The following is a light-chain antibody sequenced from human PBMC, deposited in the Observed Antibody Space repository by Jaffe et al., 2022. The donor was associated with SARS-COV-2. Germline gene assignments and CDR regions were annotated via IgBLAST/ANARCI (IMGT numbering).Light chain of an antibody. CDR3: QQSSSVPIT. CDR1: QSISTY. Sequence: DIQMTQSPSSLSASIGDRVTITCRASQSISTYLNWYHQKPGKAPKLLIYSASTLQSGVPSRFSGSGSGTDFTLTISSLQPDDFATYYCQQSSSVPITFGQGTRLDIK. J-gene: IGKJ5*01. CDR2: SAS. V-gene: IGKV1-39*01.